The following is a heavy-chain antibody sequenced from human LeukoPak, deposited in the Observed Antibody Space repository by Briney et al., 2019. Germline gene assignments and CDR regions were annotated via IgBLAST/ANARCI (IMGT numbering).Heavy chain of an antibody. Sequence: SVKVSCKASGGTFSSYAISWVRQAPGLGLEWMGGIIPIFGTANYAQKFQGRVTITADESTSTAYMELSSLRSEDTAVYYCARFAYSSGWYGDYWGQGTLVTVSS. CDR3: ARFAYSSGWYGDY. J-gene: IGHJ4*02. CDR2: IIPIFGTA. CDR1: GGTFSSYA. D-gene: IGHD6-19*01. V-gene: IGHV1-69*13.